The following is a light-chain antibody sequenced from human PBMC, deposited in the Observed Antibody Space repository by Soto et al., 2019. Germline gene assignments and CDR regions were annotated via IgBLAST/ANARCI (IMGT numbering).Light chain of an antibody. V-gene: IGLV2-11*01. CDR1: SSDVGSYNY. CDR3: CSYEASNNLL. J-gene: IGLJ2*01. CDR2: DVS. Sequence: QSALTQPRSVSGSPGESVTISCSGTSSDVGSYNYVSWYQQYPGKAPKVMIYDVSERPSEVPVRFSGSKSGNTASLTISGLQAEDEAEYFCCSYEASNNLLFGGGTKLTVL.